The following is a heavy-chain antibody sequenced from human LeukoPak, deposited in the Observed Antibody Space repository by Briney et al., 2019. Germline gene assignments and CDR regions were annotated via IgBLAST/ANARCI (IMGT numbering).Heavy chain of an antibody. Sequence: GGSLRLSCAASGFTFSSYWMSWVRQAPGQGLEWVGYIKQDGSEKYYVDSVKGRFTISRDNAKNSLYLQMNSLRAEDTAVYSCASDGGGTDYYYYGMDVWGQGTTVTVSS. CDR2: IKQDGSEK. J-gene: IGHJ6*02. V-gene: IGHV3-7*01. CDR3: ASDGGGTDYYYYGMDV. CDR1: GFTFSSYW. D-gene: IGHD4-23*01.